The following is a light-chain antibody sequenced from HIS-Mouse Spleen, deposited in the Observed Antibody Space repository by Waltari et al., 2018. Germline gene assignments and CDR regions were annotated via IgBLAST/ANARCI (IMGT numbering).Light chain of an antibody. CDR1: ALPKQY. V-gene: IGLV3-25*03. CDR3: QSADSSGTYWV. J-gene: IGLJ3*02. CDR2: KDS. Sequence: SYELTQPPSVSVSPGQTARITCSGDALPKQYAYWYQKKPGQAPLLVIDKDSERPSGIPERFSGSSSGTTVTLTISGVQAEDEADYYCQSADSSGTYWVFGGGTKLTVL.